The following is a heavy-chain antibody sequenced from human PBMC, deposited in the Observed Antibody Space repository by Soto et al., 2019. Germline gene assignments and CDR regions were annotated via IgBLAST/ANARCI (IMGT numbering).Heavy chain of an antibody. CDR2: VYPSDSDV. CDR3: TKGATSTFDS. J-gene: IGHJ4*02. CDR1: GYRFSSSW. D-gene: IGHD3-16*01. Sequence: PGESLKISCQGTGYRFSSSWIGWVRQKPGKDLEWLGNVYPSDSDVRHSPAFEGQVTIPADNSINTAHLQSLNLNASDTAIYYCTKGATSTFDSWGQGTRVTVSS. V-gene: IGHV5-51*01.